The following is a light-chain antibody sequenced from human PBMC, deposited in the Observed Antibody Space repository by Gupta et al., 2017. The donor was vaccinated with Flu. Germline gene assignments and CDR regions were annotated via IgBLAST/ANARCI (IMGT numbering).Light chain of an antibody. Sequence: DSQLTHSPSCLSASVGDRVTITCRASQSISSSLNWYQQKPGKAPKLLIYAASRLQSGLPSRFSGSGSGTDFTLTVSRRQPEDYATYYCEQRDSTPYCFGQGTKLEIK. J-gene: IGKJ2*03. CDR2: AAS. V-gene: IGKV1-39*01. CDR1: QSISSS. CDR3: EQRDSTPYC.